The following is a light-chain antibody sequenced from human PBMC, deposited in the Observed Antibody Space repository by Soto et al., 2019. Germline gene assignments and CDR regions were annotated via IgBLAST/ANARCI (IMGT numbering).Light chain of an antibody. CDR1: QSISSY. CDR3: QQSYSTPPT. CDR2: AAS. V-gene: IGKV1-39*01. J-gene: IGKJ3*01. Sequence: DIQMTQSPSSLSASVGDRVTITCRASQSISSYLNWYQQKPGKAPKLLIYAASSLQSGVPSRFSGSGSGTDYTLTISSLQPEDFATYYGQQSYSTPPTFGTGTKVDIK.